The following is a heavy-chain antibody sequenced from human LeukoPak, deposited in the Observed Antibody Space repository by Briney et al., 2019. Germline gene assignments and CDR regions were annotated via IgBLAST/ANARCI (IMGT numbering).Heavy chain of an antibody. CDR2: ISSSGSTI. Sequence: GSLRLSCAASGFTFSSYAMSWVRQAPGKGLEWVSYISSSGSTIYYADSVKGRFTISRDNAKNSLYLQMNSLRAEDTAVYYCARHLRLYYYGSGSYSLPEGFDIWGQGTMVTVSS. CDR1: GFTFSSYA. V-gene: IGHV3-48*04. D-gene: IGHD3-10*01. J-gene: IGHJ3*02. CDR3: ARHLRLYYYGSGSYSLPEGFDI.